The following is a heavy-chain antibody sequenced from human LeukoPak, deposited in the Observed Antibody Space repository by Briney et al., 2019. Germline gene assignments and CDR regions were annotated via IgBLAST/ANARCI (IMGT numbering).Heavy chain of an antibody. J-gene: IGHJ4*02. CDR1: GFTFSSYA. Sequence: PGGSLRLSCAASGFTFSSYAMSWVRQAPGQGLEWVPAISDSGGNTYYADSVKGRFTISRDNSKNTLYLQTNSLRAEDTAVYYCAKQDIRSSAWYDWGQGTLVTVSS. CDR2: ISDSGGNT. V-gene: IGHV3-23*01. CDR3: AKQDIRSSAWYD. D-gene: IGHD6-19*01.